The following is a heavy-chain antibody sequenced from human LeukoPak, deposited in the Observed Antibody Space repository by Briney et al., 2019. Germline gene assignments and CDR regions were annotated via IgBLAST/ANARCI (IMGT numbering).Heavy chain of an antibody. D-gene: IGHD2/OR15-2a*01. V-gene: IGHV3-7*05. Sequence: PGGSLRLSCAASGFTFSSYWMSWVRQTPGKGLEWVASIKPDGSEKYYVDSVKGRFTISRDNAKNSLDLQMNSLRAEDAAIYYCARPANKCFDHWGQGALVTVSS. J-gene: IGHJ4*02. CDR2: IKPDGSEK. CDR3: ARPANKCFDH. CDR1: GFTFSSYW.